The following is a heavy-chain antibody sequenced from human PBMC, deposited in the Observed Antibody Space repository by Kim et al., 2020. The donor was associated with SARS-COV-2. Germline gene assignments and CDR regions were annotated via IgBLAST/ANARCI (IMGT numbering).Heavy chain of an antibody. CDR2: ISSSSSTI. V-gene: IGHV3-48*02. CDR3: AREQVGAAPLGMDV. D-gene: IGHD1-26*01. CDR1: GFTFSSYS. J-gene: IGHJ6*02. Sequence: GGSLRLSCAASGFTFSSYSMNWVRQAPGKGLEWVSYISSSSSTIYYADSVKGRFTISRDNAKNSLYLQMNSLRDEDTAVYYCAREQVGAAPLGMDVWGQGTTVTVSS.